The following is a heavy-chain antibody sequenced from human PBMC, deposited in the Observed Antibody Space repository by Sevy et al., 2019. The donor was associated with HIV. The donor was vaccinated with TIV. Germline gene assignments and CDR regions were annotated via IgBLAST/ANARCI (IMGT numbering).Heavy chain of an antibody. D-gene: IGHD2-15*01. J-gene: IGHJ4*02. V-gene: IGHV3-33*01. Sequence: GGSLRISCAASGFTFSSYGMHWVRQAPGKGLEWVAVIWYDGSNKYYADSVKGRFTISRDNSKNTLYLQMKSLRAEDTAVYYCATDPNLEYCSGGSCYSYFDYWGQGTLVTVSS. CDR1: GFTFSSYG. CDR2: IWYDGSNK. CDR3: ATDPNLEYCSGGSCYSYFDY.